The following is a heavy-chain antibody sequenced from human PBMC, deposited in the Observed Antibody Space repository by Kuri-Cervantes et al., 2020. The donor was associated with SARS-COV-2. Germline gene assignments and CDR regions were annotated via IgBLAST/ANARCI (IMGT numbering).Heavy chain of an antibody. V-gene: IGHV3-74*01. CDR3: ARDSMTTRDFDY. CDR2: LTNDGSDA. Sequence: ETLSLTCAASGFTFSSYEMHWVRQAPGKGLVWVSRLTNDGSDAIFADSVKGRFTISRDNAKNMLYLYMNSLRADDTAVYYCARDSMTTRDFDYWGQGTLVTVSS. D-gene: IGHD4-11*01. J-gene: IGHJ4*02. CDR1: GFTFSSYE.